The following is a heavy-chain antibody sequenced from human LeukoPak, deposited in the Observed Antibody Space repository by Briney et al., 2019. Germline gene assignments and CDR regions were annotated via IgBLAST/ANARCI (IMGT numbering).Heavy chain of an antibody. CDR1: GFTFSNAW. J-gene: IGHJ5*02. D-gene: IGHD2-2*01. CDR2: IKSKTDGGTT. CDR3: TTDYAYCSSTSCYGPDWFDP. V-gene: IGHV3-15*01. Sequence: GGSLRLSCAASGFTFSNAWMSWVRQAPGKGLEWVGRIKSKTDGGTTDYAAPVKGRFTISRDDSKNTLYLQMNSLKTEDTAVYYCTTDYAYCSSTSCYGPDWFDPWGQGTRVTVSS.